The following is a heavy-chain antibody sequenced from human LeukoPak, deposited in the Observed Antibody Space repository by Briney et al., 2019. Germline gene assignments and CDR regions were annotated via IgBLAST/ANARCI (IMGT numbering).Heavy chain of an antibody. CDR2: IYYSGST. V-gene: IGHV4-59*08. D-gene: IGHD3/OR15-3a*01. CDR3: ARHARGTGYFDY. CDR1: GGSISSYY. J-gene: IGHJ4*02. Sequence: PSETLSLTCTVSGGSISSYYWSWIRQPPGKGLEWIGYIYYSGSTNYNPSLKSRVTISVDTSKNQFSLNLSSVTAADTAVYYCARHARGTGYFDYWDQGTLVTVSS.